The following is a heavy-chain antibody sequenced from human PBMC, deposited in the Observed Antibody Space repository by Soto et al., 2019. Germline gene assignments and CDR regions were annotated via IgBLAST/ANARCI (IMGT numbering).Heavy chain of an antibody. CDR3: ASWGSSGYYYFDY. CDR2: INAGNGNT. Sequence: QVQLVQSGAEVKKPGASVKVSCKASGYTFTSYAMHWVRQAPGQRLEWMGWINAGNGNTKYSQKFQGRVTITRDTSASTAYMELSSLRSEDTAVYYCASWGSSGYYYFDYWGQGTLVTVSS. D-gene: IGHD3-22*01. CDR1: GYTFTSYA. V-gene: IGHV1-3*01. J-gene: IGHJ4*02.